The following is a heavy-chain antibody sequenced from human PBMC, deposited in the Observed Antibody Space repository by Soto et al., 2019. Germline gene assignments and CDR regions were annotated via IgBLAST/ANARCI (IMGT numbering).Heavy chain of an antibody. CDR1: GGSISSGDDY. J-gene: IGHJ4*02. CDR3: ARGMGIPVTAPRFAY. V-gene: IGHV4-30-4*01. CDR2: IFYSGSA. D-gene: IGHD2-2*01. Sequence: QVQLQESGPGLVKPSQTLSLTCTVSGGSISSGDDYWSWIRQPPGKGLEWIGYIFYSGSAHYNPSLKSRLTISLDTSKSQFSLQMRSVSAADTAVYYCARGMGIPVTAPRFAYCGQGTLVTVSS.